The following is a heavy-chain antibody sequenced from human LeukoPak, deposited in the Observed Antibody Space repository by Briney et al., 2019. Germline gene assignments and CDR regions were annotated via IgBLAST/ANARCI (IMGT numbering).Heavy chain of an antibody. CDR3: AREARIKHYYDSSGYQYYYYYGMDV. J-gene: IGHJ6*02. CDR1: GFTVSSNY. V-gene: IGHV3-53*04. D-gene: IGHD3-22*01. CDR2: IYSGCST. Sequence: GGSLRLSCAASGFTVSSNYMSWVRQAPGKGLEWGSVIYSGCSTYYADSVNGRFTISIHNSKNTLYLQMNSLRAEDTAVYYCAREARIKHYYDSSGYQYYYYYGMDVWGQGTTVTVSS.